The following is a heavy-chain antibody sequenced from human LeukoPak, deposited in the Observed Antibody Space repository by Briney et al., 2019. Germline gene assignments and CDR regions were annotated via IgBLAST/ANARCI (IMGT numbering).Heavy chain of an antibody. J-gene: IGHJ4*02. D-gene: IGHD3-22*01. CDR3: ARDQVETYYYDSGTEYYFDY. CDR1: GGSFSSYF. CDR2: IYYSGST. Sequence: SETLSLTCTVSGGSFSSYFWSWIRQPPGKGLEWIGSIYYSGSTYYNPSLKSRVTISVDTSKNQFSLKLSSVTAADTAVYYCARDQVETYYYDSGTEYYFDYWGQGTLVTVSS. V-gene: IGHV4-39*07.